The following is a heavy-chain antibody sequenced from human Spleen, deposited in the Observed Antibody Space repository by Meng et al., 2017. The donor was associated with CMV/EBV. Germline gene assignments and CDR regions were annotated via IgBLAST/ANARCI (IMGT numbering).Heavy chain of an antibody. CDR1: GGSISSPSSY. CDR3: ARDDMARGVKVDY. V-gene: IGHV4-39*07. J-gene: IGHJ4*02. CDR2: AYYSEST. D-gene: IGHD3-10*01. Sequence: SGGSISSPSSYWGWIRQPPGKGLEWIGSAYYSESTYYNPSLKSRVSISVDTSKNQLSLRLTSVTAADTAVYYCARDDMARGVKVDYWGQGILVTVSS.